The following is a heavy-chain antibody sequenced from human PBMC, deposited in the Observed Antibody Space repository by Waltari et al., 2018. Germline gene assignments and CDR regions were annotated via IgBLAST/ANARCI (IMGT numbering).Heavy chain of an antibody. CDR3: ARDESVSGSRPGGFDY. CDR2: ISSSTSSI. CDR1: GFTFSTYS. D-gene: IGHD2-15*01. Sequence: EVQLVESGGGLIQPGGSLRLSCAASGFTFSTYSMNWVRQAPGEGREWVSFISSSTSSIYYADSVKGRFTISRDNAKNSLFLQMNSLRVGDTAVYYCARDESVSGSRPGGFDYWGQGILVTVSS. V-gene: IGHV3-48*01. J-gene: IGHJ4*02.